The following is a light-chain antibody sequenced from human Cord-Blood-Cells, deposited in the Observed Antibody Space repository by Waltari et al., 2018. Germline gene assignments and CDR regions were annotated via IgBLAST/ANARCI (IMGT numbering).Light chain of an antibody. CDR2: KDS. CDR1: ALPKLY. J-gene: IGLJ2*01. CDR3: QSADSSPVV. Sequence: SYDLPHPPSVSVPPGPTARSTCSGDALPKLYAYWYQHKPGQAPVLVIYKDSERPSGVPERFSGSSSGTTVTLTISGVQAEDEADYYCQSADSSPVVFGGGTKLTVL. V-gene: IGLV3-25*03.